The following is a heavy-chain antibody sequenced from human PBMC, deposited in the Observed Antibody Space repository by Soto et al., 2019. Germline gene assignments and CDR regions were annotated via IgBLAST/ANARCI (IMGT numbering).Heavy chain of an antibody. V-gene: IGHV4-31*03. CDR2: IYYSGST. J-gene: IGHJ3*02. D-gene: IGHD3-16*02. CDR1: GCSISSGGCY. Sequence: SDTLALTCTVSGCSISSGGCYWSWILQHPGKGLEWIGYIYYSGSTYYNPSLKSRVTISVDTSKNQFSLKLSSVTAADTAVYYCARGVKILKGSYRPSRAFDIWGQGTMVTVSS. CDR3: ARGVKILKGSYRPSRAFDI.